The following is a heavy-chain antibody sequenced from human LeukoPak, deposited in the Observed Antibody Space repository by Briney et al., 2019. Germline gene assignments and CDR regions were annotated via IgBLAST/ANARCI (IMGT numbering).Heavy chain of an antibody. CDR1: GGSFSGYY. V-gene: IGHV4-34*01. CDR3: TREWSSGYYSDY. D-gene: IGHD3-22*01. J-gene: IGHJ4*02. CDR2: VNHRGTT. Sequence: PSETLSLTCAVYGGSFSGYYWGWIRQSPARGLEWIGEVNHRGTTNYSPSLKSRVTISVDSSKNQFSLKMTSVTAADTAVYYCTREWSSGYYSDYWGQGILVTVSS.